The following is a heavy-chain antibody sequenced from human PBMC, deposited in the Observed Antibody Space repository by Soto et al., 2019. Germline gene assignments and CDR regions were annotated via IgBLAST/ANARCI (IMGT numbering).Heavy chain of an antibody. D-gene: IGHD2-15*01. CDR1: VFTFSSYA. CDR3: ARGGYCSGGSCLYYYGMDV. CDR2: ISYDGSNK. Sequence: RLSFPAFVFTFSSYAMHCVGQAPGKGLEWVAVISYDGSNKYYADSVKGRFTISRDNSKNTLYLQMNSLRAEDTAVYYCARGGYCSGGSCLYYYGMDVWGQGTTVTVSS. V-gene: IGHV3-30-3*01. J-gene: IGHJ6*01.